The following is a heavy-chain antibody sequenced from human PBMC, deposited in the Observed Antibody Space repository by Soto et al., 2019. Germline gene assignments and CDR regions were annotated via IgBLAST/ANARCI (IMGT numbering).Heavy chain of an antibody. CDR1: GFTFSRYS. CDR2: IDASSRPT. CDR3: VRDADKVPPGQQMVHGDY. V-gene: IGHV3-48*01. J-gene: IGHJ4*02. Sequence: DVQLVESGGDLVQPGGSLRLSCAASGFTFSRYSMNWVRQAPGKGLEWLAYIDASSRPTYYADSVKGRFTISRDNGKNSXXLQMNSLRAEDTAVYYCVRDADKVPPGQQMVHGDYWGQGTLVTVSS. D-gene: IGHD6-13*01.